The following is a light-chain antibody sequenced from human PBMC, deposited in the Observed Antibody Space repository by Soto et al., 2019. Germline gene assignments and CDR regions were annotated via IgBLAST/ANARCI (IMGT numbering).Light chain of an antibody. CDR1: QSVSSN. J-gene: IGKJ5*01. Sequence: EIVMTQSPATLSVSPGERATLSCRASQSVSSNLAWYQQKPGQAPRLLIYGASTRATGIPARFSGSGSGTEFTLAISGLQSEDFAVYYCQQYNNWPPSTCGQGTRLEIK. CDR2: GAS. CDR3: QQYNNWPPST. V-gene: IGKV3-15*01.